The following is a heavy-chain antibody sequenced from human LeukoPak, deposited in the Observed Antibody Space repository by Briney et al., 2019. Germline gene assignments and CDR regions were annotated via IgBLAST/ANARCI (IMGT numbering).Heavy chain of an antibody. CDR3: ARMAAAGYFDC. D-gene: IGHD6-13*01. CDR2: ISYSSRNK. V-gene: IGHV3-48*01. J-gene: IGHJ4*02. Sequence: GGSLRLSCAASGFTFSSYNMNWVRQAPGKGLEWVSYISYSSRNKYYPDSVKGRFTISRDNAKNSLYLQMNSLRADDTAVYYCARMAAAGYFDCWGQGTLVTVSS. CDR1: GFTFSSYN.